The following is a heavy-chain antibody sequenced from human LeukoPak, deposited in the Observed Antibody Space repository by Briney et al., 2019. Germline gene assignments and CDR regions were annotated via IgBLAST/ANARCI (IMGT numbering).Heavy chain of an antibody. Sequence: PGGSLRLSCAASGFTFSGSAMHWVRQASGKGLEWVGRIRSKANSYATAYAASVKGRFTISRDDSKNTAYLQMNSLKSEDTAAYYRTSTYCSSTSCYCYWGQGTLVTVSS. J-gene: IGHJ4*02. V-gene: IGHV3-73*01. D-gene: IGHD2-2*01. CDR2: IRSKANSYAT. CDR3: TSTYCSSTSCYCY. CDR1: GFTFSGSA.